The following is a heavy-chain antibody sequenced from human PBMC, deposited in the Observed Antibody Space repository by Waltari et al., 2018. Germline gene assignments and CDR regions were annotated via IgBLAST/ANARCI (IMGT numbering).Heavy chain of an antibody. Sequence: QVQLVQSGAEVKKPGASVKVSCKASGYTFTGYYMHWVRQAPGQGLEWMGWINPNSGGTNYAQKFQGRVTMTRDTSISTAYMGLSRLRSDDTAVYYCARPGVVTATGADAFDIWGQGTMVTVSS. V-gene: IGHV1-2*02. CDR2: INPNSGGT. D-gene: IGHD2-21*02. J-gene: IGHJ3*02. CDR3: ARPGVVTATGADAFDI. CDR1: GYTFTGYY.